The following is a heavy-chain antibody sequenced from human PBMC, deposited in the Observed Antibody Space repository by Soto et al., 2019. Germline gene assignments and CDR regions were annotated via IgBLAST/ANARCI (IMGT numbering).Heavy chain of an antibody. J-gene: IGHJ4*02. CDR3: AKGPIVVVTAGEHFDY. CDR1: GFTFSSYA. V-gene: IGHV3-23*01. D-gene: IGHD2-21*02. Sequence: GGSLRLSCAASGFTFSSYAMSWVRQAPGKGLEWVPAISGSGGSTYYADSVKGRFTISRDNSKNTLYLQMNSLRAEDTAVYYCAKGPIVVVTAGEHFDYWGQGTLVTVSS. CDR2: ISGSGGST.